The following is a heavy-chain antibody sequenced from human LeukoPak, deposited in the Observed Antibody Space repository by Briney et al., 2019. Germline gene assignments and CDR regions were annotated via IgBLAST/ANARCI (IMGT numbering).Heavy chain of an antibody. CDR1: GFTFTNHW. Sequence: GGSLRLSCAASGFTFTNHWMSWVRQTPGKGLEWVANIMEDGSVQKYVDSVKGRFIISRDNAKNSLYLQMNSLRAEDTAVYYCARDYYDSSGYWPYYYGMDVWGQGTTVTVSS. V-gene: IGHV3-7*01. CDR3: ARDYYDSSGYWPYYYGMDV. J-gene: IGHJ6*02. D-gene: IGHD3-22*01. CDR2: IMEDGSVQ.